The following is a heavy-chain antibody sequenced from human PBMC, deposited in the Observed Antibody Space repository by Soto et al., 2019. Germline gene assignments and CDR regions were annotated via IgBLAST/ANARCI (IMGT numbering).Heavy chain of an antibody. J-gene: IGHJ4*02. D-gene: IGHD5-12*01. CDR2: IFSSGST. V-gene: IGHV4-4*07. CDR1: GGSINTFY. Sequence: QVRLQESGPGLLKPSETLSLTCTVSGGSINTFYWSWVRQPAGKGLEWIGRIFSSGSTSFNPSLESRVDMSVDTSKNHCSLNLSSVTAADMAVYYCAREGSYSAYNFAHGIQLWSFDFWGQGALVTVSS. CDR3: AREGSYSAYNFAHGIQLWSFDF.